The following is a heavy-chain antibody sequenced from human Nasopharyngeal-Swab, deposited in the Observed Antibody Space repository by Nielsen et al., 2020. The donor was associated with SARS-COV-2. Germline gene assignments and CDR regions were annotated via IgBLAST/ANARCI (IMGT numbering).Heavy chain of an antibody. D-gene: IGHD6-13*01. CDR1: GGSISSSSYY. CDR3: ARDQEAAAQNDRVAFDI. J-gene: IGHJ3*02. CDR2: IYYSGST. Sequence: SETLSLTCTVSGGSISSSSYYWGWIRQPPGKGLEWIGSIYYSGSTYYNPSLKSRVTISVDTSKNQFSLKLSSVTAADTAVYYSARDQEAAAQNDRVAFDIWGQGTMVTVSS. V-gene: IGHV4-39*07.